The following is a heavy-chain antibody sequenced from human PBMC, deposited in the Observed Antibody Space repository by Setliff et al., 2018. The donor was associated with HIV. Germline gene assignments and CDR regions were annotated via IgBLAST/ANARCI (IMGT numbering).Heavy chain of an antibody. CDR3: VRVYDAVVLAGRL. J-gene: IGHJ4*02. CDR1: GGSISSGDYY. CDR2: IHTSGNT. D-gene: IGHD2-2*01. Sequence: KPSETLSLTCTVSGGSISSGDYYWTWIRQPAGRGLQWIGRIHTSGNTNYNPSLKSRVTISVDTSKSQFSLQMSTLRPEDTAVYYCVRVYDAVVLAGRLWGQGTLVTVSS. V-gene: IGHV4-61*02.